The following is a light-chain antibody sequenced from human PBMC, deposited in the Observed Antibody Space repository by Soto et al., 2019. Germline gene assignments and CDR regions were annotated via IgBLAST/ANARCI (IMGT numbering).Light chain of an antibody. V-gene: IGKV2-28*01. J-gene: IGKJ2*01. Sequence: DIVMTQSPLSLPVTPGEPASISCRASQSLLHSNGYNYLDWYLQKPGQSPQLLIYLGSNRASGVPDRIRGSGSGTDFRLKISRVAAEDVGVYYCMQALQPPGTFGQGTKLEIK. CDR2: LGS. CDR3: MQALQPPGT. CDR1: QSLLHSNGYNY.